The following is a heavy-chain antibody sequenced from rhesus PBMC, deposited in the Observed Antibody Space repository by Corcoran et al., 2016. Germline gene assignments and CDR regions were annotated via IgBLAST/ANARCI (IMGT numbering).Heavy chain of an antibody. CDR2: ISGSGGNT. CDR1: GGSISSDY. V-gene: IGHV4-173*01. CDR3: ARTTELGIPFDY. J-gene: IGHJ4*01. D-gene: IGHD5-42*01. Sequence: QLQLQESGPGLVKPSEPLSLTCAVSGGSISSDYWSWLRPPPGKGLEWIGRISGSGGNTDYNPSLKSRVTISIATSKNQFSLRLRAVTAADTAVYYCARTTELGIPFDYWGQGVQVTVSS.